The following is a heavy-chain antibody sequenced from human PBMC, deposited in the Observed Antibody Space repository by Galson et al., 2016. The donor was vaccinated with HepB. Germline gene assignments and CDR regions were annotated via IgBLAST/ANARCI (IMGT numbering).Heavy chain of an antibody. CDR3: LRAAPYDCRSWRCALCDI. J-gene: IGHJ4*02. V-gene: IGHV3-7*04. CDR2: IKQDEREK. CDR1: GFSFSSYC. Sequence: SLRLSCAASGFSFSSYCMSWVRQAPGKGLEWVATIKQDEREKYYMESVRGRFTISRDNAKTSVYLQMNSLRVEDTATYYCLRAAPYDCRSWRCALCDIWGQGILVTVSS. D-gene: IGHD2-2*01.